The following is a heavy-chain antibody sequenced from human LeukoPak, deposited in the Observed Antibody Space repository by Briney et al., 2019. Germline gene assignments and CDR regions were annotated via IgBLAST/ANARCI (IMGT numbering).Heavy chain of an antibody. CDR1: GGSISSYY. J-gene: IGHJ5*02. D-gene: IGHD3-22*01. CDR3: ARDSRAGGYYDSSGYLGSWFDP. Sequence: SETLSLTCTVSGGSISSYYWSWIRQPAGKRLEWIGRIYTSGSTNYNPSLKSRVTMSVDTSKNQFSLKLSSVTAADTAVYYCARDSRAGGYYDSSGYLGSWFDPWGQGTLVTVSS. V-gene: IGHV4-4*07. CDR2: IYTSGST.